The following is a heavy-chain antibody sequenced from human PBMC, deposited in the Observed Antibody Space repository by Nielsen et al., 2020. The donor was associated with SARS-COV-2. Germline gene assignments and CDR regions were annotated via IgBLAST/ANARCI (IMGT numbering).Heavy chain of an antibody. J-gene: IGHJ2*01. CDR3: ARCRRPYQLFSGDYYWYFDL. V-gene: IGHV3-48*01. D-gene: IGHD4-17*01. Sequence: GGSLRLSCAASGFTFSTYSMNWVRLAPGKGLEWVSFISSSSSTFYYADSVKGRFTISRDNAKNSLYLQMSTLMAEDTAVYYCARCRRPYQLFSGDYYWYFDLWGRGTLVTVSS. CDR2: ISSSSSTF. CDR1: GFTFSTYS.